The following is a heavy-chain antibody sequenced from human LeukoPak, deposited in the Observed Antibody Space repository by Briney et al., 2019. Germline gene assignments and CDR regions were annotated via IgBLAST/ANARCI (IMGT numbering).Heavy chain of an antibody. CDR1: GGSISSYY. V-gene: IGHV4-4*07. D-gene: IGHD2-15*01. J-gene: IGHJ4*02. Sequence: SETLSLTCTVSGGSISSYYWSWIRQPAGKGLEWIGRIYTSGSTNYNPSLKSRVTMSVDTSKNQFSLKLSSVTAADTAVYYCAREGYCSGGSCYPYYFDYWGQGTLVTVSS. CDR3: AREGYCSGGSCYPYYFDY. CDR2: IYTSGST.